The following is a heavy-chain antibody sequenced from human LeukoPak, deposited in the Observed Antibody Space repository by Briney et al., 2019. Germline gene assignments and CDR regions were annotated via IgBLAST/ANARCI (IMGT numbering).Heavy chain of an antibody. J-gene: IGHJ4*02. D-gene: IGHD3-10*01. CDR1: RFTFSSYW. V-gene: IGHV3-74*01. CDR3: ARDGLLWFGDSRTDF. CDR2: INSDGSST. Sequence: GGSLRLSCAASRFTFSSYWMHWVRQAPGKGLVWVSRINSDGSSTNYADSVKGRFTISRDNAKNTLYLQLNSLRAEDTAVYYCARDGLLWFGDSRTDFWGQGTLVTVSS.